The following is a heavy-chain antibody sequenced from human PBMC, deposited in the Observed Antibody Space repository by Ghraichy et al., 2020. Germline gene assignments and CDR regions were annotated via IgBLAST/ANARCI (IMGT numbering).Heavy chain of an antibody. CDR1: GFTFDHYN. CDR3: SRDGPYYYFGMDV. J-gene: IGHJ6*02. V-gene: IGHV3-20*01. CDR2: IDWNGGTT. Sequence: LSLTCAASGFTFDHYNLHWVRQAPGKGLECVAGIDWNGGTTSYADSVKGRFTISRDNAKNSLFLQMNSLRAEDTALYHCSRDGPYYYFGMDVWGQGTTVTVSS.